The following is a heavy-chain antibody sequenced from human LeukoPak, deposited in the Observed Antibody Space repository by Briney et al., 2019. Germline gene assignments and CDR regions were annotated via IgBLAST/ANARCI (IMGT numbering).Heavy chain of an antibody. Sequence: ASVKVSCKASGYTFTSYAISWVRQAPGQGLEWMGWISADNGNTDYAQRFQGRVTMTTDTSTSTAYMELSSLRSEDTAVYYCARAKRGAGCSSTSCYPYYYYYMDVWGKGTTVTISS. J-gene: IGHJ6*03. V-gene: IGHV1-18*01. CDR1: GYTFTSYA. CDR3: ARAKRGAGCSSTSCYPYYYYYMDV. D-gene: IGHD2-2*01. CDR2: ISADNGNT.